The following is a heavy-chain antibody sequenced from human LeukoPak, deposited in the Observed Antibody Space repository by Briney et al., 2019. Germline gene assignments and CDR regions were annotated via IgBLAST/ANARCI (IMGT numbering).Heavy chain of an antibody. D-gene: IGHD3-16*02. Sequence: ASVKVSCKASGYTFTGYYMHWVRQAPGQGLEWMGRINPNSGGTNYAQKFQGRVTMTRDTSISTAYMELSRLRSDDTAVYYCARAHNYDYVWGSYRSPYYFDYWGQGTLLTVSS. V-gene: IGHV1-2*06. CDR3: ARAHNYDYVWGSYRSPYYFDY. J-gene: IGHJ4*02. CDR2: INPNSGGT. CDR1: GYTFTGYY.